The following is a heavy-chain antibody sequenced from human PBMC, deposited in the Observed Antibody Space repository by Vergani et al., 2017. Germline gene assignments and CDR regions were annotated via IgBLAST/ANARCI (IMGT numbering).Heavy chain of an antibody. D-gene: IGHD3-22*01. Sequence: QVQLVESGGGVVQPGRSLRLSCAASGFTFSSYAMHWVRQAPGKGLEWVAVISYDGSNKYYADSVKGRFTISRDNSKNTLYLQMNSLRAEDTAVYYCARDSLESYYDSSGYRPMWYFQHWGQGTLVTVSS. J-gene: IGHJ1*01. CDR3: ARDSLESYYDSSGYRPMWYFQH. CDR2: ISYDGSNK. CDR1: GFTFSSYA. V-gene: IGHV3-30*01.